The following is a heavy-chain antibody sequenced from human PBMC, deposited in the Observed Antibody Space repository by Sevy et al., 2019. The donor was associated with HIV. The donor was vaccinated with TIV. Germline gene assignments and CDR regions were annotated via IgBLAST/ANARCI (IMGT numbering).Heavy chain of an antibody. V-gene: IGHV4-61*01. D-gene: IGHD3-10*01. Sequence: SENLSLTCTVSGGSVSSGSYYWSWIRQPPGKGLEWIGYIYYSGSTNYNPSLRSRVTISVDTSKNQFSLKLSSVTAADTAVYYCARDRPYYYGSGSSGVGAFDIWGQGTMVTVSS. J-gene: IGHJ3*02. CDR1: GGSVSSGSYY. CDR3: ARDRPYYYGSGSSGVGAFDI. CDR2: IYYSGST.